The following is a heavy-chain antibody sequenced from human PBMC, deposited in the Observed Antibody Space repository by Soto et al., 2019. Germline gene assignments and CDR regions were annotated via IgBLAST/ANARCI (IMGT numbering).Heavy chain of an antibody. D-gene: IGHD3-16*01. J-gene: IGHJ4*02. Sequence: PSDTLSLTCTFPGGSISSYYWSWIRQPPGKGLEWIGYIYYSGSTNYNPSLKSRVTISVDTSKNQFSLKLSSVTAADTAVYYCARRYGGNFDYWGQGTLVTVS. CDR3: ARRYGGNFDY. CDR1: GGSISSYY. V-gene: IGHV4-59*07. CDR2: IYYSGST.